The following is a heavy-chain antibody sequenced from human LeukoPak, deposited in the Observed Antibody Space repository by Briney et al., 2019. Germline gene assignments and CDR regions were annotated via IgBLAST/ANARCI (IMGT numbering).Heavy chain of an antibody. CDR2: INHVGST. Sequence: SETLSLTCAVYGGSFSGYYWTWIRQPPGKGLEWIGEINHVGSTKYNPSLKSRATMSVDPSKNQFSLKLSAVTAADTAFYYCARARGNYYDSSGYPDAYYFDYWGQGTLVTVSS. V-gene: IGHV4-34*01. J-gene: IGHJ4*02. CDR3: ARARGNYYDSSGYPDAYYFDY. CDR1: GGSFSGYY. D-gene: IGHD3-22*01.